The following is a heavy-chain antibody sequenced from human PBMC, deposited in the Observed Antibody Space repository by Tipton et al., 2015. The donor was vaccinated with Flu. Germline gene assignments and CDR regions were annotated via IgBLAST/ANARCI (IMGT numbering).Heavy chain of an antibody. D-gene: IGHD6-25*01. V-gene: IGHV3-9*01. Sequence: RSLRLSCIASGFRFDDYAMHWVRQGPGKGLEWVAGISWNGGSTGYADPVKGRFSILRDNAKNSLELVMRDLTTDDTAVYYCAKDIQVGSGFWGLGLDHWGQGTLVTVSP. CDR3: AKDIQVGSGFWGLGLDH. CDR1: GFRFDDYA. CDR2: ISWNGGST. J-gene: IGHJ4*02.